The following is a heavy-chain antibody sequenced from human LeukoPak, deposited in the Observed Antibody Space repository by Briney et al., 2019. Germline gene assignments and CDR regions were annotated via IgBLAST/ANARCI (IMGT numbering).Heavy chain of an antibody. D-gene: IGHD3-9*01. J-gene: IGHJ6*03. V-gene: IGHV3-48*02. CDR1: GFTFSSSS. CDR2: INSVSTI. Sequence: GGSLRLSCAASGFTFSSSSMNWVRQAPGKGLEWISYINSVSTIYYADSVKGRFTISRDNAKNSVYLQMNSLRDEDTAVYYCARTRYFGRMDVWGKGTTVTVSS. CDR3: ARTRYFGRMDV.